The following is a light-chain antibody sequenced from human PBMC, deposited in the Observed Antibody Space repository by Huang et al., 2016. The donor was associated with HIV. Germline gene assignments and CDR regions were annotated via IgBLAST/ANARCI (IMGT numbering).Light chain of an antibody. CDR1: QSISFY. Sequence: DIQMTQSPSSLSASVGDRVTITCRPSQSISFYLNCYQQKPGKAPELLIYAASSLQGGVPSRFIGSISGTDFTLTVSSLQPEDSAIYYCQQAYSNPPSFGGGTKVEIK. CDR2: AAS. V-gene: IGKV1-39*01. CDR3: QQAYSNPPS. J-gene: IGKJ4*01.